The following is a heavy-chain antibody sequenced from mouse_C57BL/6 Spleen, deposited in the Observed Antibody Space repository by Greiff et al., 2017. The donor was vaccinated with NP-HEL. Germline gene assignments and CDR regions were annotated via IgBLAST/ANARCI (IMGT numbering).Heavy chain of an antibody. D-gene: IGHD2-1*01. V-gene: IGHV1-80*01. CDR2: IYPGDGDT. Sequence: VQLQQSGAELVKPGASVKISCKASGYAFSSYWMNWVKQRPGKGLEWIGQIYPGDGDTNYNGKFKGKATLTADISSSTAYMQLSSLTSEDSAVYFCLYGNYFAYWGQGTLVTVSA. J-gene: IGHJ3*01. CDR3: LYGNYFAY. CDR1: GYAFSSYW.